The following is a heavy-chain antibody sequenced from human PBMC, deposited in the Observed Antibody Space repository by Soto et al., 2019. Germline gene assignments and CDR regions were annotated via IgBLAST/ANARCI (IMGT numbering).Heavy chain of an antibody. V-gene: IGHV1-69*01. J-gene: IGHJ6*02. CDR1: GGTFSSYA. CDR3: ARGERITIFGVVIIGGMDV. CDR2: IIPIFGTA. Sequence: QVQLVQSGAEVKKPGSSVKVSCKASGGTFSSYAISWVRQAPGQGLEWMGGIIPIFGTANYAQKFQGGVTITADESTSTAYMELSSLRSEDTAVYYCARGERITIFGVVIIGGMDVWGQGTTVTVSS. D-gene: IGHD3-3*01.